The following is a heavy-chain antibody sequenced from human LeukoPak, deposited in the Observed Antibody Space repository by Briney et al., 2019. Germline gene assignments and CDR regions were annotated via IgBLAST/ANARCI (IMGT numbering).Heavy chain of an antibody. J-gene: IGHJ4*02. Sequence: ASVKVSCKASGYTFTSYGISGVRQAPGQGREWMGWISAYKGNTNYAQKLQGRVTMTTDTSPSTAHMELRSLRSDDTAVYYCARDGGQSNPPVRGLVDYWGQGTLVTVSS. CDR3: ARDGGQSNPPVRGLVDY. CDR2: ISAYKGNT. V-gene: IGHV1-18*04. CDR1: GYTFTSYG. D-gene: IGHD3-10*01.